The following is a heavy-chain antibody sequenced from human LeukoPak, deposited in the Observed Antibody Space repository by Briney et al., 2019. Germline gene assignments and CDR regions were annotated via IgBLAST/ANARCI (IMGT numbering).Heavy chain of an antibody. J-gene: IGHJ4*02. CDR2: IIPIFSTA. V-gene: IGHV1-69*05. CDR1: GGTFSSYA. D-gene: IGHD3-10*01. Sequence: SVKVSCKASGGTFSSYAISWVRQAPGQGLEWMGGIIPIFSTANYAQKFQGRVTITTDESTSTAYMELSSLRSEDTAVYYCARTDDPQLAYFDYWGQGTLVTVSS. CDR3: ARTDDPQLAYFDY.